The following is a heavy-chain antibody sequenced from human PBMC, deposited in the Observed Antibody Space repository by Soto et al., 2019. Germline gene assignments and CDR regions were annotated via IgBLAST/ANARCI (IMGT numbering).Heavy chain of an antibody. CDR2: ISGYNGDT. CDR1: GYTFTNFG. D-gene: IGHD3-9*01. V-gene: IGHV1-18*01. Sequence: QVQLVQSGGEMRKPGASVKVSCKASGYTFTNFGISWVRQAPGQGFEWVGWISGYNGDTNYAPKFRGRVIMTKDTSTTTAYMELTTQTSDDTAVYYCARDYDIWGEDWFDPWGQGTLVTVSS. J-gene: IGHJ5*02. CDR3: ARDYDIWGEDWFDP.